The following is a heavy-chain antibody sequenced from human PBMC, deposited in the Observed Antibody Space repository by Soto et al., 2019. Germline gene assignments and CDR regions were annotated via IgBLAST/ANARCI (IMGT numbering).Heavy chain of an antibody. V-gene: IGHV3-7*03. CDR3: ASSATTFDY. D-gene: IGHD1-1*01. CDR1: GFTFSSYW. CDR2: IKQDGSEK. J-gene: IGHJ4*02. Sequence: GGSLSLSCAASGFTFSSYWMGWVRQSPGKGLEWVANIKQDGSEKYYVDSVKGRFTISRDNAKNSLYLQMNSLRAEDTAVYYCASSATTFDYWGQGTMVTVSS.